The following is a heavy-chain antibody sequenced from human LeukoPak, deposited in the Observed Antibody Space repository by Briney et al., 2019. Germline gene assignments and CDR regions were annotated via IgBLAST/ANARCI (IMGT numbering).Heavy chain of an antibody. CDR1: GYSISSGYY. CDR3: ARERDCSSTSCYDHDAFDI. J-gene: IGHJ3*02. V-gene: IGHV4-38-2*02. D-gene: IGHD2-2*01. Sequence: PSETLSLTCAVSGYSISSGYYWGWIRQPPGQGLEWIGSIYHSGSTYYNPSLKSRVTISVDTSKNQFSLKLSSVTAADTAVYYCARERDCSSTSCYDHDAFDIWGQGTMVTVSS. CDR2: IYHSGST.